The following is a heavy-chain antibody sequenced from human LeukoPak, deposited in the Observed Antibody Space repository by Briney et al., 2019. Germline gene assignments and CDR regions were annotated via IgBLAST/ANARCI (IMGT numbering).Heavy chain of an antibody. CDR2: IYYSGST. Sequence: SETLSLTCTVSGGSISSYYWSWLRQPPGKGLEWIGYIYYSGSTNYNPSLKSRVTISVDTSKNQFSLKLSSVTAADTAVYYCARGGARRWELLYWFDPWGQGTLVTVSS. V-gene: IGHV4-59*01. CDR3: ARGGARRWELLYWFDP. D-gene: IGHD1-26*01. CDR1: GGSISSYY. J-gene: IGHJ5*02.